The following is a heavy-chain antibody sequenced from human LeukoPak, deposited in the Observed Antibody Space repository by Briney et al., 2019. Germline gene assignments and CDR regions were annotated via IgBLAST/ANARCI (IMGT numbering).Heavy chain of an antibody. Sequence: GESLKISCKGSGYSFTSYWISWVRQMPGKGLEWMGRIDPRDSYTNYSPSFQGHVTISADKSISTAYLQWSSLKASDTAMYYCAKTNDYGDYASDYWGQGTLVTVSS. D-gene: IGHD4-17*01. CDR3: AKTNDYGDYASDY. CDR2: IDPRDSYT. CDR1: GYSFTSYW. J-gene: IGHJ4*02. V-gene: IGHV5-10-1*01.